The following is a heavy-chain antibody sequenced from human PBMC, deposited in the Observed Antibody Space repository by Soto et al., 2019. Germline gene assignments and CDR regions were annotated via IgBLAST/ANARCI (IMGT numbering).Heavy chain of an antibody. D-gene: IGHD2-2*01. CDR1: GDSVSSNSAA. CDR2: TYYRSKWYN. V-gene: IGHV6-1*01. Sequence: SQTLSLTCAISGDSVSSNSAAWNWIRQSASRGLEWLGRTYYRSKWYNDYAVSVKSRITINPDTSKNQFSLQLNSVTPEDTAVYYCARGGVVVVPAALYYYGMDVWGQGTTVTVSS. J-gene: IGHJ6*02. CDR3: ARGGVVVVPAALYYYGMDV.